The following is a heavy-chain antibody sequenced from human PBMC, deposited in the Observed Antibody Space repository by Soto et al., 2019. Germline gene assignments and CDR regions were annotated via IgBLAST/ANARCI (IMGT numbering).Heavy chain of an antibody. V-gene: IGHV3-23*01. CDR2: ISGSGGST. CDR1: GFTFSSYA. J-gene: IGHJ4*02. Sequence: EVQLLESGGGLVQPGGSLRLSCAASGFTFSSYAMSWVRQAPGKGLEWVSAISGSGGSTYYADSVQGRFTISRDNSKNTLYLQVNNLRAEDTAVYYCAKVAAVGVGTDYWGQGTLVTVSS. D-gene: IGHD6-13*01. CDR3: AKVAAVGVGTDY.